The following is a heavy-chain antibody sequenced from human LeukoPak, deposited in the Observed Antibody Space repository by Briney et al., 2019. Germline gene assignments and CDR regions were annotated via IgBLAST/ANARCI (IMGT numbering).Heavy chain of an antibody. CDR1: GGSFSGYY. Sequence: KPSETLSLTCAVYGGSFSGYYWSWIRQPPGKGLEWIGEINHSGSTNYNPSLKSRVTISVDTSKNQFSLKLSSVTAADTAVYYCARGLRGGDYWGQGTLVTVSS. D-gene: IGHD3-16*01. V-gene: IGHV4-34*01. CDR2: INHSGST. J-gene: IGHJ4*02. CDR3: ARGLRGGDY.